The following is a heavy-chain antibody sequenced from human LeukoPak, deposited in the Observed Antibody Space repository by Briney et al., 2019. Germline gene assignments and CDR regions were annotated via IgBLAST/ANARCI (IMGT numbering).Heavy chain of an antibody. CDR3: GRWNYGMDV. CDR1: GFTFSTFW. CDR2: INGDGTTT. V-gene: IGHV3-74*03. Sequence: GGSLRLSCAVTGFTFSTFWMHWVRQVPGKGLVWVSYINGDGTTTTYADSVKGRFTISRDNAKNTVYLQMNSLRGEDSAVCYCGRWNYGMDVWGQGTTVTVSS. J-gene: IGHJ6*02.